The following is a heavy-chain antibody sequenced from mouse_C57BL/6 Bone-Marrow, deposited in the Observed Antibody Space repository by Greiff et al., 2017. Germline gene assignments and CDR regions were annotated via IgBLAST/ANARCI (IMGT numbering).Heavy chain of an antibody. CDR1: GYTFTDYE. Sequence: QVQLQQSGAELVRPGASVTLSCKASGYTFTDYEMHWVKQTPVPGLEWIGAIDPETGGTAYNQKFKGKAILTADKSSSTAYMELRSLTSEDSAVYYCTVTTVVADYWGQGTTLTVSS. CDR3: TVTTVVADY. D-gene: IGHD1-1*01. CDR2: IDPETGGT. V-gene: IGHV1-15*01. J-gene: IGHJ2*01.